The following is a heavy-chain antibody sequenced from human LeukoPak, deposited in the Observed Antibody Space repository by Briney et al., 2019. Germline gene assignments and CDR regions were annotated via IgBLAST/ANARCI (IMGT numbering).Heavy chain of an antibody. CDR1: GYTFTSYA. Sequence: ASVKVSCKASGYTFTSYAMNWVRQAPGQGLEWMGWINTNTGNPTYAQGFTGRFVFSLDTSVSTAYLQISSLKAEDTAVYYCARDPSFPYGSGSYYYYMDVWGKGTTVTVSS. J-gene: IGHJ6*03. D-gene: IGHD3-10*01. CDR3: ARDPSFPYGSGSYYYYMDV. V-gene: IGHV7-4-1*02. CDR2: INTNTGNP.